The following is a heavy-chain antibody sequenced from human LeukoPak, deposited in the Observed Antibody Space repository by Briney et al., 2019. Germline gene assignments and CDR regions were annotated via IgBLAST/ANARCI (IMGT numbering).Heavy chain of an antibody. CDR2: IYYSGST. J-gene: IGHJ3*02. CDR3: ARYTLGYCSSTSCYVGAFDI. CDR1: GGSISSSSYY. V-gene: IGHV4-39*01. D-gene: IGHD2-2*01. Sequence: SETLSLTCTVSGGSISSSSYYWGWIRQPPGKGLEWIGSIYYSGSTYYNPSLRSRVTISVDTSKNQFSLKLSSVTAADTAVYYCARYTLGYCSSTSCYVGAFDIWGQGTMVTVSS.